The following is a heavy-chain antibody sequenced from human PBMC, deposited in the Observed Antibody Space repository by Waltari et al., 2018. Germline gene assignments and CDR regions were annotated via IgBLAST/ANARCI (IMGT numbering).Heavy chain of an antibody. J-gene: IGHJ2*01. D-gene: IGHD5-12*01. V-gene: IGHV4-59*01. Sequence: QVQLQESGPGLVKPSETLSLTCTVSGGSIRSYSWRWLRQPPGKGLEWIGYIYNTGSTTYNPSLQSRVTISVDTSKNQFSLRVTSVTAADTAIYYCASTITGLYWYFDLWGRGSLVTVSS. CDR2: IYNTGST. CDR1: GGSIRSYS. CDR3: ASTITGLYWYFDL.